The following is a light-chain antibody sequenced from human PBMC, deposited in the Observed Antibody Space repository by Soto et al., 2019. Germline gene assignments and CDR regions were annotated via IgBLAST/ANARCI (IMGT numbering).Light chain of an antibody. CDR2: DAS. J-gene: IGKJ3*01. Sequence: DIVLTQSPGTLSLSPGERATLSCRASQSVAGSYLAWYQQKPGQAPRLLIYDASNRATGIPARFSGSGSGTDFTLTISSLEPEDFAVYYCQQRSNWPPLFTFGPGTKVDIK. V-gene: IGKV3-11*01. CDR1: QSVAGSY. CDR3: QQRSNWPPLFT.